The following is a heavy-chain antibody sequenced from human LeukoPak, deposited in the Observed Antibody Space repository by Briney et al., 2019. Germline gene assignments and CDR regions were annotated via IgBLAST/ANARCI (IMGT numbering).Heavy chain of an antibody. CDR2: IYYSGST. Sequence: PSETLSLTCTVSGGSISSHYWSWIRQPPGQGLEWIGYIYYSGSTNYNPSLKSRVTISVDTSKNQFSLKLSSVTAADTAVYYCARVLRFLEFDYWGQGTLVTVSS. J-gene: IGHJ4*02. V-gene: IGHV4-59*11. CDR1: GGSISSHY. D-gene: IGHD3-3*01. CDR3: ARVLRFLEFDY.